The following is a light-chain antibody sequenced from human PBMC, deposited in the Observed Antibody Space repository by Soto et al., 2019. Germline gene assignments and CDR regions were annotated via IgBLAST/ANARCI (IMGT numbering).Light chain of an antibody. Sequence: EIVMTQSPATLSVSPGESATISCTASQSVSSNLAWYQQKPGQAPRLLIYGASTRATGIPARFSGSGSGTEFTLTISSLQSEDFAVYYCQQYNNWPLTFGQGTRLEIK. CDR3: QQYNNWPLT. V-gene: IGKV3-15*01. CDR2: GAS. CDR1: QSVSSN. J-gene: IGKJ5*01.